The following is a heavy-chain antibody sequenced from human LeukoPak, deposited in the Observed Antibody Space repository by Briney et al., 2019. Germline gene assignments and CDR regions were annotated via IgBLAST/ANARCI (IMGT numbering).Heavy chain of an antibody. V-gene: IGHV3-43*02. CDR3: AKGNYYGSGSYTNSFDY. CDR2: ISGDGGST. D-gene: IGHD3-10*01. Sequence: GGSLRLSYAASGFTFDDYAMHWVRQAPGKGLEWVSLISGDGGSTYYADSVKGRFTISRDNSKNSLYLQMNSLRTEDTALYYCAKGNYYGSGSYTNSFDYWGQGTLVTVSS. CDR1: GFTFDDYA. J-gene: IGHJ4*02.